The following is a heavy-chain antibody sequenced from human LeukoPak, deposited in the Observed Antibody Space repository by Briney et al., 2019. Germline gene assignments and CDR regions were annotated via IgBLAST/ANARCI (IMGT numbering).Heavy chain of an antibody. D-gene: IGHD5-18*01. CDR1: GFTFSSYS. V-gene: IGHV3-21*01. CDR3: ARDSDTAMVKGYYGMDV. CDR2: ISSSSSYI. J-gene: IGHJ6*02. Sequence: GGSLRLSCAASGFTFSSYSMNWVRQAPGKGLEWVSSISSSSSYIYYAASVKGRFTISRDNAKTSLYLQMNSLRAEDTAVYYCARDSDTAMVKGYYGMDVWGQGTTVTVSS.